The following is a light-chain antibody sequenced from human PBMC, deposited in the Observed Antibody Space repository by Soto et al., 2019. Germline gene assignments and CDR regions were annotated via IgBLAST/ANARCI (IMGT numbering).Light chain of an antibody. CDR2: GSS. Sequence: EVVMTQSPATLSVSPGEGATLSCRASQSVSSNLTWYQQKPGQAPRLLIYGSSTRSTGVPARFSGSGSGTEFTLTIRSLHSEDFAGYYCQPENDWRTFGQGTKVEIK. J-gene: IGKJ1*01. V-gene: IGKV3-15*01. CDR3: QPENDWRT. CDR1: QSVSSN.